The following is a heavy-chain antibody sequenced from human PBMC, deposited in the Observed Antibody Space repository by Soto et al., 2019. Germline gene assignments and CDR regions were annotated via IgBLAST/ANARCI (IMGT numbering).Heavy chain of an antibody. CDR1: GFTFSSYV. Sequence: EVQLLESGGGLVQPGGSLRLSCAASGFTFSSYVMTWVRQAPGQGLEWVSSISGSGGSTYIADSVKGRFTISRDNSKNTVYLQMNSLRAEDTAVYYCAKDGSYYDSPTESDCWGQGTLVTVAS. D-gene: IGHD3-22*01. J-gene: IGHJ4*02. V-gene: IGHV3-23*01. CDR2: ISGSGGST. CDR3: AKDGSYYDSPTESDC.